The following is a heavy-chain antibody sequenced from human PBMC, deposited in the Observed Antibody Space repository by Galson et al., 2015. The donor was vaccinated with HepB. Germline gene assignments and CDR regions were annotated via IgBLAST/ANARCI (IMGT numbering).Heavy chain of an antibody. V-gene: IGHV3-7*03. CDR1: SSYW. D-gene: IGHD3-9*01. CDR2: IKQDGSEK. CDR3: ARGKRLRYFDWSLTLDY. J-gene: IGHJ4*02. Sequence: SSYWMSWVRQAPGKGLEWVANIKQDGSEKYYVDSVKGRFTISRDNAKNSLYLQMNSLRAEDTAVYYCARGKRLRYFDWSLTLDYWGQGTLVTVSS.